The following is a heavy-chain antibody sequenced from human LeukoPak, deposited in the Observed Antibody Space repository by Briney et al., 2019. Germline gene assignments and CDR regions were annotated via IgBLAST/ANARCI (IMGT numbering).Heavy chain of an antibody. V-gene: IGHV4-39*07. D-gene: IGHD3-10*01. CDR3: ARGRKVRGVIVTYNWFDP. CDR1: GGSISSSSYY. J-gene: IGHJ5*02. CDR2: IYYSGST. Sequence: SETLSLTCTVSGGSISSSSYYWGWIRQPPGKGLEWIGSIYYSGSTYYNPSLKGRVTISVDTSKNQFSLKLSSVTAADTAVYYCARGRKVRGVIVTYNWFDPWGQGTLVTVSS.